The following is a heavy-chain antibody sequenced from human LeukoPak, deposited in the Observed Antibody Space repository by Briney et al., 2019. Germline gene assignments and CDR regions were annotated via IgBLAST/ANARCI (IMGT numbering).Heavy chain of an antibody. CDR3: ARDLRESSGSYHFDY. D-gene: IGHD1-26*01. CDR2: MNPNSGNT. J-gene: IGHJ4*02. CDR1: GYTFSSYD. V-gene: IGHV1-18*01. Sequence: GASVKVSCKASGYTFSSYDINWVRQATGQGLEWMGWMNPNSGNTNYAQKLQGRVTMTTDTSTSTAYMELRSLRSDDTAVYYCARDLRESSGSYHFDYWGQGTLVTVSS.